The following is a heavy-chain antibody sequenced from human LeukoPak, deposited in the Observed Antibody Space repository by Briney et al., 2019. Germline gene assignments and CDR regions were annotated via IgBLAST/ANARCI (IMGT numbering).Heavy chain of an antibody. CDR2: IYYSGST. J-gene: IGHJ5*02. D-gene: IGHD4-11*01. V-gene: IGHV4-39*07. CDR3: ARRPTATGNWFDP. Sequence: SETLSLTCTVSGGSISSSSYYWGWIRQPPGKGLEWIGSIYYSGSTYYNPSLKSRVTISVDRSKNQFSLKLSSVTAADTAVYYCARRPTATGNWFDPWGQGTLVTVSS. CDR1: GGSISSSSYY.